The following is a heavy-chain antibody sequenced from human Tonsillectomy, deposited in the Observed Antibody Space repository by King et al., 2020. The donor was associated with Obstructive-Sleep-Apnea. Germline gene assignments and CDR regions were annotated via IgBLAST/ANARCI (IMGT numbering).Heavy chain of an antibody. D-gene: IGHD5-18*01. J-gene: IGHJ4*02. CDR3: ARGDTAMAAFDY. CDR2: IYYSGST. V-gene: IGHV4-30-4*01. CDR1: GGSISSGDYY. Sequence: QLQESGPGLVKPSQTLSLTCTVSGGSISSGDYYWSWIRQPPGKGLEWIGYIYYSGSTYYNPSLKSRVTISVVTSKNQFSLKLSSVTAADTAVYYCARGDTAMAAFDYWGQGTLVTVSS.